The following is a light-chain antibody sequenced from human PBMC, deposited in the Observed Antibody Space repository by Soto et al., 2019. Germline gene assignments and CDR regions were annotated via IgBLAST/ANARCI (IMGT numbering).Light chain of an antibody. V-gene: IGKV3-11*01. J-gene: IGKJ5*01. Sequence: EIVFTQSPASLSLSPGERATLSCRASQSVSKYLAWYQQKPGQAPRLLLYDASNRANGIPARFSGSGSGTDFTLTISRLEPEDFAVYYCQQRSNWPTITFGQGTRLEIK. CDR3: QQRSNWPTIT. CDR2: DAS. CDR1: QSVSKY.